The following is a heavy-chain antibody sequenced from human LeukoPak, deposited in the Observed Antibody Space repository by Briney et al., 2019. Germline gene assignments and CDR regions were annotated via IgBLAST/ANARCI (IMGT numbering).Heavy chain of an antibody. CDR2: ISSSSSYI. CDR1: GFSFSSYS. V-gene: IGHV3-21*01. D-gene: IGHD6-6*01. J-gene: IGHJ4*02. CDR3: ARDGYSSSSGLLVY. Sequence: GGSLRLSCAASGFSFSSYSMNWVRQAPGKGLEWVSSISSSSSYIYYADSVKGRFTISRDNAKNSLYLPMNSLRAEDTAVYYCARDGYSSSSGLLVYWGQGTLVTVSS.